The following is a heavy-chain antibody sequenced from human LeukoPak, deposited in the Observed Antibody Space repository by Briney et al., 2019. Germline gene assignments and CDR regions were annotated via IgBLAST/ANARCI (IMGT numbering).Heavy chain of an antibody. Sequence: PGGSLRLSCAASGFLFSSYEMNWVRQAPGKGLEWVSYISTSGGTIYYADSVKGRFTISRDNAKNSLYLQMNSLRAEDTAVYFCVRQDSGNYYKKYDYWGQGTLVTVSS. CDR2: ISTSGGTI. CDR1: GFLFSSYE. J-gene: IGHJ4*02. D-gene: IGHD1-26*01. CDR3: VRQDSGNYYKKYDY. V-gene: IGHV3-48*03.